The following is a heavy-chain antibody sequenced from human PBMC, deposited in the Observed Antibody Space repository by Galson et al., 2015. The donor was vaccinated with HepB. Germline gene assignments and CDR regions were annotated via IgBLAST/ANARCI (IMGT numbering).Heavy chain of an antibody. CDR3: AKDMIFGRLVPAALESQNWFDP. CDR1: GFTFSSYA. CDR2: ISGSGGST. J-gene: IGHJ5*02. D-gene: IGHD3/OR15-3a*01. V-gene: IGHV3-23*01. Sequence: SLRLSCAASGFTFSSYAMSWVRQAPGKGLEWVSAISGSGGSTYYADSVKGRFTISRDNSKNTLYLQMNSLRAEDTAVYYCAKDMIFGRLVPAALESQNWFDPWGQGTLVTVSS.